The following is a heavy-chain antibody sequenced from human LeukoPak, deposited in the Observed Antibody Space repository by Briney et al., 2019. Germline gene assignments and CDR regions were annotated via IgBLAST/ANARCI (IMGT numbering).Heavy chain of an antibody. D-gene: IGHD3-22*01. Sequence: GGSLRLSCTPSGFTFSSHAMSWVRQAPGKGLEWVAVISYDGSNKYYADSVKGRFTISRDNSKNTLYLQMNSLRAEDTAVYYCASGYSLDYWGQGTLVTVSS. V-gene: IGHV3-30*03. J-gene: IGHJ4*02. CDR1: GFTFSSHA. CDR3: ASGYSLDY. CDR2: ISYDGSNK.